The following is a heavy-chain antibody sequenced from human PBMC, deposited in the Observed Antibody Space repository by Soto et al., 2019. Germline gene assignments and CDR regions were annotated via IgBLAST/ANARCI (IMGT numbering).Heavy chain of an antibody. CDR1: GGSFSGYY. D-gene: IGHD5-18*01. CDR2: LNHSGST. V-gene: IGHV4-34*01. J-gene: IGHJ6*02. CDR3: ARGRQPPPRGSLYYYYGMDV. Sequence: QVQLQQWGAGLLKPSETLSLTCAVYGGSFSGYYWSWIRQPPGKGLEWLGELNHSGSTNYNPSLKSRVTISVDTSKNQFSLKLSSVTAADTAVYYCARGRQPPPRGSLYYYYGMDVWGHGTTVTVS.